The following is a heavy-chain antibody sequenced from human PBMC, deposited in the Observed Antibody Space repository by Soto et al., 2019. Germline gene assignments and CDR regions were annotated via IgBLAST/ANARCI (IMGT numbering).Heavy chain of an antibody. Sequence: ASVKVSCKASGGTFSSYAISWVRQAPGQGLEWMGGIIPIFGTANYAQKFQGRVTITADESTSTAYMELSSLRSEDTAVYYCARAYDFWSGSNTYYYYYGMDVWGQGTTVTVS. V-gene: IGHV1-69*13. CDR1: GGTFSSYA. J-gene: IGHJ6*02. CDR2: IIPIFGTA. CDR3: ARAYDFWSGSNTYYYYYGMDV. D-gene: IGHD3-3*01.